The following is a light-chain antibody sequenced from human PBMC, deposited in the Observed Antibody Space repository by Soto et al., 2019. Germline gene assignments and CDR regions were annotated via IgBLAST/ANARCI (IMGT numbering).Light chain of an antibody. CDR2: KAS. CDR1: QSISIC. Sequence: DIPMTQSPSTLSASVGDRVTITCRASQSISICLAWYQQKPGKAPKLLIYKASSLESGVPSRFSGSGSGTEFTLTISSLQPDDFATYYCQQYNSYSYTFGQGTKLDIK. CDR3: QQYNSYSYT. V-gene: IGKV1-5*03. J-gene: IGKJ2*01.